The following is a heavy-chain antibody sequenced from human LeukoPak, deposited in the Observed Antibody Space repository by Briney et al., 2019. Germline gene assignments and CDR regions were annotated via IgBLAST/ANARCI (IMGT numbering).Heavy chain of an antibody. CDR1: SGSISSGSYY. CDR3: ASGLGPFDY. J-gene: IGHJ4*02. CDR2: IYYSGST. D-gene: IGHD3/OR15-3a*01. Sequence: PSETLSLTCTVSSGSISSGSYYWGWIRQPPGKGLEWIGTIYYSGSTYYNPSLKSRVTISVDTSKNQFSLKLSSVTAAVTAVYYCASGLGPFDYWGQGTLVTVSS. V-gene: IGHV4-39*01.